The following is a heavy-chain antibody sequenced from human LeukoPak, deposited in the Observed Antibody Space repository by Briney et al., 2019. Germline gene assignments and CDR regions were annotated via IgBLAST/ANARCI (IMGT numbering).Heavy chain of an antibody. Sequence: NPGGSLRLSCAASGFTFSNAWMSWVRQAPGKGLEWVGRIKSKTDGGTTDYAAPVKGRFTISRDDSKNTLYLQMNSLKTEDTDVYYCTTGGPITIFGIDAFDIWGQGTMVTVSS. V-gene: IGHV3-15*01. CDR1: GFTFSNAW. J-gene: IGHJ3*02. CDR3: TTGGPITIFGIDAFDI. D-gene: IGHD3-3*01. CDR2: IKSKTDGGTT.